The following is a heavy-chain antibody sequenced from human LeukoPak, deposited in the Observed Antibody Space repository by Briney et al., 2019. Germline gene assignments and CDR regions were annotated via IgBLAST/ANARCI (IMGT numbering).Heavy chain of an antibody. V-gene: IGHV1-69*06. CDR3: ARERGPVVVRYDY. CDR1: GGTFSSYA. D-gene: IGHD2-15*01. J-gene: IGHJ4*02. Sequence: GASVKVSCKASGGTFSSYAISWVRQAPGQGLEWMGGIIPIFGTTNYAQKFQDRVTITADKSTSTAYMELSRLRSDVTAVYYCARERGPVVVRYDYWGQGTLVTVSS. CDR2: IIPIFGTT.